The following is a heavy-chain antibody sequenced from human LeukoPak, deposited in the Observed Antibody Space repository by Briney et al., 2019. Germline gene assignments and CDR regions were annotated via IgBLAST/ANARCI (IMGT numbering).Heavy chain of an antibody. CDR2: IYYSGST. Sequence: PSETLSLTCTVSGGSISSSSYYWGWIRQPPGEGLEWIGSIYYSGSTYYNPSLKSRVTISVDTSKNQFSLKLSSVTAADTAVYYCARHEEGDGFDYWGQGTLVTVSS. J-gene: IGHJ4*02. CDR3: ARHEEGDGFDY. D-gene: IGHD5-24*01. CDR1: GGSISSSSYY. V-gene: IGHV4-39*01.